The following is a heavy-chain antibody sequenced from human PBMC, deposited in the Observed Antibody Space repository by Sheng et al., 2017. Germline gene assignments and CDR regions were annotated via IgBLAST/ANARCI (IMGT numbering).Heavy chain of an antibody. CDR1: GFTFSSYS. Sequence: EVQLVESGGGLVKPGGSLRLSCAASGFTFSSYSMNWVRQAPGKGLEWVSSITSSSNYIYYADSLKGRFTISRDNAKNSLYLQMNSLRAEDTAVYYCARGLRVTNPTFDCWGQGTLVTVSS. CDR3: ARGLRVTNPTFDC. J-gene: IGHJ4*02. CDR2: ITSSSNYI. D-gene: IGHD3-10*01. V-gene: IGHV3-21*01.